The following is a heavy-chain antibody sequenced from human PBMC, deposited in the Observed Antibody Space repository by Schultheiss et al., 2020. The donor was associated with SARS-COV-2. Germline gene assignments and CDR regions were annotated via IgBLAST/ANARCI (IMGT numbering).Heavy chain of an antibody. J-gene: IGHJ4*02. Sequence: QTLSLTCNVSGGSLNVFYWGWIRQPPGQGLEWIGYAHYSGSTNYNPSLKSRVTISVDTSKNQFSLKLSSVTAADTAVYYCARSDRRGAAAGRFDYWGQGTLVTVSS. CDR1: GGSLNVFY. D-gene: IGHD6-13*01. CDR3: ARSDRRGAAAGRFDY. CDR2: AHYSGST. V-gene: IGHV4-59*12.